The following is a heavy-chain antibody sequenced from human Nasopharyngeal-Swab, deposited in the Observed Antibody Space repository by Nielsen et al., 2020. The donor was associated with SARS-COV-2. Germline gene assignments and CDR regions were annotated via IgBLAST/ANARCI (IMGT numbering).Heavy chain of an antibody. CDR1: GFDFWKYA. Sequence: ETLSLTCAASGFDFWKYAMSWVRQAPGKGLEWVSTVSNNDGSLTFYADSVKGRFTISRDTSKNTVSLQMNSLRAEDTAVYYCAKDDFCPARAFDVWGQGTIVTVSS. J-gene: IGHJ3*01. CDR2: VSNNDGSLT. V-gene: IGHV3-23*01. CDR3: AKDDFCPARAFDV. D-gene: IGHD2-21*02.